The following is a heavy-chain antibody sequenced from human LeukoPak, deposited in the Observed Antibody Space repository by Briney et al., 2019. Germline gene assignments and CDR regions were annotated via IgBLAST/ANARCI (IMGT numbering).Heavy chain of an antibody. J-gene: IGHJ5*02. Sequence: SETLSLTCAVYGGSFSDYYWSWIRQPPGKGLEWIGEINHSGSTNYNPSLKSRVTISVDTSKNQFSLKLSSVTAADTAVYYCARVVIAAAGTGWFDPWGQGTLVTVSS. CDR2: INHSGST. CDR3: ARVVIAAAGTGWFDP. V-gene: IGHV4-34*01. D-gene: IGHD6-13*01. CDR1: GGSFSDYY.